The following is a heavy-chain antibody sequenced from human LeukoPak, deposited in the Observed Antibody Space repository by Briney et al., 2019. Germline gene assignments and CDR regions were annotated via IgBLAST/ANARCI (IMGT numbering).Heavy chain of an antibody. CDR2: ISYDGTNK. J-gene: IGHJ4*02. V-gene: IGHV3-30*03. D-gene: IGHD5-12*01. Sequence: GGSLRLSCAASGFTVGTNYMSWVRQAPGKGLEWVAIISYDGTNKYYLDSVKGRFTISRDNSKNTLYLQMDSLRAEDTAVYYCTRGTVPGLATTYGTYFDSWGQGTLVTVSS. CDR3: TRGTVPGLATTYGTYFDS. CDR1: GFTVGTNY.